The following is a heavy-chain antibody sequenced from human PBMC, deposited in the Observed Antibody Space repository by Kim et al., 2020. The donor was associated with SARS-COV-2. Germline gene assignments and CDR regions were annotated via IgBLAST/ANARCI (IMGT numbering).Heavy chain of an antibody. CDR2: INHSGST. CDR3: ARMRGWYGPGKHSSNWFDP. Sequence: SETLSLTCAVYGGSFSGYYWSWIRQPPGKGLEWIGEINHSGSTNYNPSLKSRVTISVDTSKNQFSLKLSSVTAADTAVYYCARMRGWYGPGKHSSNWFDPWGQGTLVTVSS. V-gene: IGHV4-34*01. CDR1: GGSFSGYY. J-gene: IGHJ5*02. D-gene: IGHD6-19*01.